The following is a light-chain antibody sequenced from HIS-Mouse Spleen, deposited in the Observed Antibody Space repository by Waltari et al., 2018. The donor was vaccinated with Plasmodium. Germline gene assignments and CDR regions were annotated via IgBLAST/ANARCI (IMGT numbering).Light chain of an antibody. CDR2: GNS. CDR3: QSYDSSLSGYV. CDR1: SSNIGAGYD. J-gene: IGLJ1*01. V-gene: IGLV1-40*01. Sequence: QSVLTQPPSVSGAPGQRVTISCTGSSSNIGAGYDVHWYQQLPGTAPKLLIYGNSIRPSRVPARFSGSKAGTSASLAITGLQAEDEADYYCQSYDSSLSGYVFGTGTKVTVL.